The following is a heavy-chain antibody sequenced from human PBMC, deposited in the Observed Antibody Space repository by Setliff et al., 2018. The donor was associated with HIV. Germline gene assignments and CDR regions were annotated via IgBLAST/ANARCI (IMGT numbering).Heavy chain of an antibody. CDR3: ARGRRITMIRGIIPFTY. CDR1: GGSFSGYY. CDR2: VNRSGST. J-gene: IGHJ4*02. V-gene: IGHV4-34*01. Sequence: PSETLSLTCAVYGGSFSGYYWTWIRQPPGKGLEWIGEVNRSGSTNYNPSLKSRVTISVDTSKNQFSLKLSSVTAADTAVYYCARGRRITMIRGIIPFTYWGQGTLVTVSS. D-gene: IGHD3-10*01.